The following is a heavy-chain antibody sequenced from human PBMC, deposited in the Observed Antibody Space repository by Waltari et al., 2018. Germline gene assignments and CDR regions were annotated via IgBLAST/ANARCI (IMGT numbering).Heavy chain of an antibody. D-gene: IGHD3-16*01. Sequence: EVQLLESGGGLVQPGGSLRLSCAASGFTFSSYALSWVRQAPGKGLEWVSAISGSGGSTYYADSVKGRFTISRDNSKNTLYLQMNSLRAEDTAVYYCAKDRLALTVAYYFDYWGQGTLVTVSS. CDR1: GFTFSSYA. J-gene: IGHJ4*02. V-gene: IGHV3-23*01. CDR2: ISGSGGST. CDR3: AKDRLALTVAYYFDY.